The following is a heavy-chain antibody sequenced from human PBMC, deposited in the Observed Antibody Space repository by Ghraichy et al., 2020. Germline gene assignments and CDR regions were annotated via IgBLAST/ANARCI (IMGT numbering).Heavy chain of an antibody. CDR1: GGSFSGYY. CDR3: ARGGGRYCSSTSCYTIYYYYYYYMDV. J-gene: IGHJ6*03. CDR2: INHSGST. D-gene: IGHD2-2*02. Sequence: SQTLSLTCAVYGGSFSGYYWSWIRQPPGKGLEWIGEINHSGSTNYNPSLKSRVTISVDTSKNQFSLKLSSVTAADTAVYYCARGGGRYCSSTSCYTIYYYYYYYMDVWGKGTTVTVSS. V-gene: IGHV4-34*01.